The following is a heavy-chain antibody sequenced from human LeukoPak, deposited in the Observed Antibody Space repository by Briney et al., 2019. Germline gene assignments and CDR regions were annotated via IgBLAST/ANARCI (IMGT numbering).Heavy chain of an antibody. CDR2: LSGSGYNT. CDR1: GFTFSSYA. CDR3: AKGPYGTRYFDY. J-gene: IGHJ4*02. V-gene: IGHV3-23*01. Sequence: PGGSLRLSCAASGFTFSSYALSWVRQAPGKGLEWVSSLSGSGYNTYYADSVKGRFTISRDNSKNTVYLQMNSLRAEDTAVYYCAKGPYGTRYFDYLGQGTLATVSS. D-gene: IGHD2-2*01.